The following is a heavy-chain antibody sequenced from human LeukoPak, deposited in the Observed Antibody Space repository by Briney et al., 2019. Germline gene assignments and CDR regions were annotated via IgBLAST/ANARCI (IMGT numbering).Heavy chain of an antibody. CDR3: ARVAGRTVLRFLEWSKRGGYYFDY. CDR2: IYYSGNT. J-gene: IGHJ4*02. V-gene: IGHV4-38-2*02. CDR1: GYSISTNYY. Sequence: SETLSLTCSVSGYSISTNYYWGWIRQAPGKGLEWIGSIYYSGNTYYNSSLKSRVTISVDTSKNQFSLKLSSVTAADTAVYYCARVAGRTVLRFLEWSKRGGYYFDYWGQGTLVTVSS. D-gene: IGHD3-3*01.